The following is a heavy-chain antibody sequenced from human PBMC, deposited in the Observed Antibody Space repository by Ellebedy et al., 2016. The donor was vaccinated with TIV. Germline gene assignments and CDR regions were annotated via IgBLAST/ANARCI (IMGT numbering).Heavy chain of an antibody. CDR2: ISSSSSYT. CDR3: ASESS. Sequence: GESLKISXAASGFTVSSNYMSWVRQAPGKGLEWVSYISSSSSYTNYADSVKGRFTISRDNAKNSLYLQMNSLRAEDTAVYYCASESSWGQGTLVTVSS. CDR1: GFTVSSNY. J-gene: IGHJ4*02. V-gene: IGHV3-11*05.